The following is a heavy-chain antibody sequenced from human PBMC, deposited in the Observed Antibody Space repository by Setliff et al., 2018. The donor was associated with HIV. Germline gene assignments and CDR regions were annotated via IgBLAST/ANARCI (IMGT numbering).Heavy chain of an antibody. D-gene: IGHD2-21*02. Sequence: PSETLSLTCTVSSVSFSSYSWTWIRQPPGKGLEWIGYLSYSGSTSYNPSLKSRVAISLDTSTSKNEFSLKLTSVTAADTAVYYCARGEFYCGTDCYWSSFDYWGQGILVTVSS. CDR1: SVSFSSYS. CDR2: LSYSGST. CDR3: ARGEFYCGTDCYWSSFDY. J-gene: IGHJ4*02. V-gene: IGHV4-59*01.